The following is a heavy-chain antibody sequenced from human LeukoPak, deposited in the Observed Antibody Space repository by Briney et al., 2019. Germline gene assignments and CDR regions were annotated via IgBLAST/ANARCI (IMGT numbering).Heavy chain of an antibody. Sequence: PGGSLRLSCAASGFSLSTYWMSWVRQAPGKGLEWVANIKQDESEKDYVDSVKGRFTISRDNAKNSLYLQMSSLRAEDTAVYYCAKDGGSSWYNWYFDLWGRGTLVTVSS. CDR1: GFSLSTYW. D-gene: IGHD6-13*01. J-gene: IGHJ2*01. CDR2: IKQDESEK. CDR3: AKDGGSSWYNWYFDL. V-gene: IGHV3-7*03.